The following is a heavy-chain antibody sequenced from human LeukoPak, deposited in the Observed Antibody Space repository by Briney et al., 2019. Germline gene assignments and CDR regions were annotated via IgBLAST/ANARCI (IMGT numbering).Heavy chain of an antibody. CDR1: GGSISSYY. CDR3: ARPGDDDAFDI. V-gene: IGHV4-59*12. D-gene: IGHD2-21*02. Sequence: SETLSLTCTVSGGSISSYYWSWIRQPPGKGLEWIGYIYYSGSTNYNPSLKSRVTISVDTSENQFSLKLSSVTAADTAVYYCARPGDDDAFDIWGQGTMVTVSS. J-gene: IGHJ3*02. CDR2: IYYSGST.